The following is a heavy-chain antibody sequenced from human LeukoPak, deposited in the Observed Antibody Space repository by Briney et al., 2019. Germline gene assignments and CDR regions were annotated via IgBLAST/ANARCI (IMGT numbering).Heavy chain of an antibody. J-gene: IGHJ3*02. CDR2: ITNWNGGST. V-gene: IGHV3-20*04. D-gene: IGHD2-2*02. CDR1: GFTFDDYG. Sequence: GSLRLSCEASGFTFDDYGMSWVRQSTGKGLEWVSAITNWNGGSTGYADSVRGRFTISRDNAKYSLYLQMNSLRAEDTALYYCARCSRSSTDCYSAFDIWGQGTMVTVSS. CDR3: ARCSRSSTDCYSAFDI.